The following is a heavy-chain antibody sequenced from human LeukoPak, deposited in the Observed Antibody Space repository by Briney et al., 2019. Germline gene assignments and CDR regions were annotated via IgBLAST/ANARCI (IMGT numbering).Heavy chain of an antibody. V-gene: IGHV3-74*01. J-gene: IGHJ4*02. Sequence: PGGSLRLSCAASGFAFNKYWMHWVRQAPGKGLVWVSRINGDGSTTSYADSVKGGFTISRDNVKNTLYLQMSSLRAEDTAVYYCATGNYYDSRGYYTFGHWGQGTLVTVSS. CDR1: GFAFNKYW. CDR2: INGDGSTT. D-gene: IGHD3-22*01. CDR3: ATGNYYDSRGYYTFGH.